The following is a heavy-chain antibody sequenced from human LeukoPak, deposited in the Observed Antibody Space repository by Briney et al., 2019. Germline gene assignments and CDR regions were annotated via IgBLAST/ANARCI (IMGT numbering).Heavy chain of an antibody. CDR2: IWYDGSNK. J-gene: IGHJ3*02. D-gene: IGHD4-17*01. CDR3: ASDYGDYVGTDAFDI. Sequence: GGSLRLSCAASGFTFSSYGMHRVRQAPGKGLEWVAVIWYDGSNKYYADSVKGRFTISRDNSKNTLYLQMNSLRAEDTAVYYCASDYGDYVGTDAFDIWGQGTMVTVSS. CDR1: GFTFSSYG. V-gene: IGHV3-33*01.